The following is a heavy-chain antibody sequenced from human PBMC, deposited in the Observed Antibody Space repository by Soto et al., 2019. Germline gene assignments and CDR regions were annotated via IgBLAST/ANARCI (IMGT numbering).Heavy chain of an antibody. V-gene: IGHV3-66*01. Sequence: GGSLRLSCAASGFTVSSNYMSWVRQAPGKGLEWVSVIYSGGSTYYADSVKGRFTISRDNSKNTLYLQMNSLRAWDTAVYYCARDRSSYYYGSGSQGRNYYYYYMDVWGKGTTVTVSS. CDR3: ARDRSSYYYGSGSQGRNYYYYYMDV. D-gene: IGHD3-10*01. J-gene: IGHJ6*03. CDR1: GFTVSSNY. CDR2: IYSGGST.